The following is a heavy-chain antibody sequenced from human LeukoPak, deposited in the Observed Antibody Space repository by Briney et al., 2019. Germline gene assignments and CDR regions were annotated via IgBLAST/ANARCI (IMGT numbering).Heavy chain of an antibody. J-gene: IGHJ4*02. V-gene: IGHV3-7*01. D-gene: IGHD3-10*01. CDR3: ARDGGGWFGELLSV. CDR1: GFTFSSYW. Sequence: GGSLRLSCAASGFTFSSYWMSWVRQAPGKGLEWVANIKQDGSEKYYVDSVKGRFTISRDNAKSSLYLQMNSLRAEDTAVYYCARDGGGWFGELLSVWGQGTLVTVSS. CDR2: IKQDGSEK.